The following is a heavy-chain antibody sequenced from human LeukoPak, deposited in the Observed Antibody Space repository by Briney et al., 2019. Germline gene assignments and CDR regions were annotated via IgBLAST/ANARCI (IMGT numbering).Heavy chain of an antibody. Sequence: GESLRLSCAASGFTFSTYSMNWVRQAPGKGLEWVSSISSSSSYIYYADSVKGRFTISRDNAKNSQFLQMNSLRAEDTAVYYCARGQGSGWSSFDYWGQGTLVTVSS. V-gene: IGHV3-21*06. J-gene: IGHJ4*02. CDR1: GFTFSTYS. D-gene: IGHD6-19*01. CDR3: ARGQGSGWSSFDY. CDR2: ISSSSSYI.